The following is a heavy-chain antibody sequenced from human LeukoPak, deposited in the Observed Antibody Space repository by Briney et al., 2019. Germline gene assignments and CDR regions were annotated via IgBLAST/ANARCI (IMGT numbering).Heavy chain of an antibody. V-gene: IGHV3-21*01. CDR2: ISSSSSSYI. CDR3: ARVKWELPRRMGYAFDI. Sequence: AGGSLRLSCAASGFTFSSYSMNWVRQAPGKGLEWVSSISSSSSSYIYYADSVKGRFTISRDNAKNSLYLQMNSLRAEDTAVYYCARVKWELPRRMGYAFDIWGQGTMVTVSS. D-gene: IGHD1-26*01. CDR1: GFTFSSYS. J-gene: IGHJ3*02.